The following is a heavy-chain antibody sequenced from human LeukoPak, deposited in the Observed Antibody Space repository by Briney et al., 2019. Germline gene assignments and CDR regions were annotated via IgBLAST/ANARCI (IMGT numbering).Heavy chain of an antibody. CDR2: IYDSGST. J-gene: IGHJ5*02. Sequence: SETLSLTCTVSGGSISSYYWSWIRQPPGKGLEWIGFIYDSGSTNYNPSLKSRVTISVDTSKNQFSLKLSSVTAADTAVYYCARLISSWYWFDPWGQGTLVTVSS. CDR3: ARLISSWYWFDP. D-gene: IGHD6-13*01. CDR1: GGSISSYY. V-gene: IGHV4-59*08.